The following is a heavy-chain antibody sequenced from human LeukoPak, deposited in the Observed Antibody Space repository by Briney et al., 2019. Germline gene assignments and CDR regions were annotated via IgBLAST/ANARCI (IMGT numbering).Heavy chain of an antibody. J-gene: IGHJ5*02. D-gene: IGHD3-9*01. CDR1: RGSISGYY. CDR2: INYSGRT. V-gene: IGHV4-59*08. Sequence: PSETLSLTCTVSRGSISGYYWSWIRQPPGKTLEWISYINYSGRTNYNPSHKSRVTISVDTSKTQFSLKMSSVTAADTAFYYCVRAEAGIRDFDPWGQGTLVTVSS. CDR3: VRAEAGIRDFDP.